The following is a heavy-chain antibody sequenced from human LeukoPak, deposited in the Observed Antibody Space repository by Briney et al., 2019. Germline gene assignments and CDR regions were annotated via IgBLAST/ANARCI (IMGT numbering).Heavy chain of an antibody. J-gene: IGHJ4*02. CDR3: ARDRSYSSGWYEKYFDY. D-gene: IGHD6-19*01. CDR1: GFTFSSYW. Sequence: GGSLRLSCAASGFTFSSYWMPWVRQAPGKGLVWVSRINSDGSSTSYADSVKGRFTISRDNAKNTLYLQMNSLRAEDTAVYYCARDRSYSSGWYEKYFDYWGQGTLVTVSS. V-gene: IGHV3-74*01. CDR2: INSDGSST.